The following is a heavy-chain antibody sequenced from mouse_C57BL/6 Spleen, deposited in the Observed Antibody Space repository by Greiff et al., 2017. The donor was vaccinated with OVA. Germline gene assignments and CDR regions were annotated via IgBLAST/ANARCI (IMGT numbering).Heavy chain of an antibody. J-gene: IGHJ2*01. CDR1: GFNIKDYY. Sequence: EVKLQESGAELVKPGASVKLSCTASGFNIKDYYMNWVKQRTEQGLEWIGRIDPEDGETKYAPKFKGKATITADTSSNTAYLQISSLTSEDTAVYYCARYYGSSVDYWGQGTTLTVSS. D-gene: IGHD1-1*01. CDR2: IDPEDGET. CDR3: ARYYGSSVDY. V-gene: IGHV14-2*01.